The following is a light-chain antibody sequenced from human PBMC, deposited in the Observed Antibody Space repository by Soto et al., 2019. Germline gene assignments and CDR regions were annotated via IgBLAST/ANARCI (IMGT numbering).Light chain of an antibody. V-gene: IGKV1-5*03. CDR2: KAS. CDR3: QQSNTYQWT. CDR1: QSISSW. J-gene: IGKJ1*01. Sequence: DIQMTQSPSTLSASVGDRVTITCRASQSISSWLGWYQQKPGKAPKLLIYKASSLEGGVPSRFSGSGSGTEITLTIISLQPDDFATYYCQQSNTYQWTFGQGTKVQIK.